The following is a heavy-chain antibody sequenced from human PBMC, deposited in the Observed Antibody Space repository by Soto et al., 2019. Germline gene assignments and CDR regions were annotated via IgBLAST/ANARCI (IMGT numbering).Heavy chain of an antibody. CDR1: GGSVSSGSYY. V-gene: IGHV4-61*01. CDR3: ARDLGYSSSGFDY. Sequence: PSETLCLTCTVSGGSVSSGSYYWSWIRQPPGKGLEWIGYIYYSGSTNYNPSLKSRVTMSVDTSKNQFSLKLSSVTAADTAVYYCARDLGYSSSGFDYWGQGTLVTVSS. J-gene: IGHJ4*02. CDR2: IYYSGST. D-gene: IGHD6-13*01.